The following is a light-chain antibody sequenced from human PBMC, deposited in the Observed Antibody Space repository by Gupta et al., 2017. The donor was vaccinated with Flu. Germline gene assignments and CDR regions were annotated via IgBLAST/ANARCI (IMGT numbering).Light chain of an antibody. Sequence: DIVMTQSPLSLAVTHGEPASISCWSSQSLLHNNGYHYLHWYLHKPGQSQQLLIYLGSNRASGVLGRFRGSGSGTDFTLKISIVEAEDVGVYYCLQALHTPRTFGRGTRLQIK. CDR2: LGS. J-gene: IGKJ2*02. CDR3: LQALHTPRT. V-gene: IGKV2-28*01. CDR1: QSLLHNNGYHY.